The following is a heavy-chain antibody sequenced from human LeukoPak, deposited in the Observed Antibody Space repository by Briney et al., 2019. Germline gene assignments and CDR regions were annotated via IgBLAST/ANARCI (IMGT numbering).Heavy chain of an antibody. J-gene: IGHJ4*02. Sequence: SETLSLTCTVSGASISSITYHWGWIRQPPGKGLEWIATMYHSGSTYYNPSLKSRVTISVDTSKSQFSLKLRSVTAADTAVYYCARGLDTAMVTLDYWGQGTLVTVSS. CDR1: GASISSITYH. D-gene: IGHD5-18*01. V-gene: IGHV4-39*07. CDR2: MYHSGST. CDR3: ARGLDTAMVTLDY.